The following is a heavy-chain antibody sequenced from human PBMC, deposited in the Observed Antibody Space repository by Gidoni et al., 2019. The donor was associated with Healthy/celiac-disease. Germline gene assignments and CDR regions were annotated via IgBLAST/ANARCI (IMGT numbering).Heavy chain of an antibody. J-gene: IGHJ4*02. CDR1: GFTLSSYG. V-gene: IGHV3-30*18. CDR3: AKDRVSSSWPGGSDY. Sequence: QVQLVESGGGVVQPGRSLRLSCAASGFTLSSYGMHWVRQAPGKGLEWVAVISYDGSNKYYADSVKGRFTISRDNSKNTLYLQMNSLRAEDTAVYYCAKDRVSSSWPGGSDYWGQGTLVTVSS. D-gene: IGHD6-13*01. CDR2: ISYDGSNK.